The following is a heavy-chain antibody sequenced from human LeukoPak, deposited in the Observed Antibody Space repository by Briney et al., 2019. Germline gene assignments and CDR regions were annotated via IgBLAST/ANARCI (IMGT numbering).Heavy chain of an antibody. CDR3: ARAEKAVAGTLDS. V-gene: IGHV4-59*01. D-gene: IGHD6-19*01. CDR1: GDSISNYY. J-gene: IGHJ4*02. Sequence: SETVSLTCTVSGDSISNYYWSWIRQSPGKELEWIGYMFNRGSTIYNPSLKSRVTISTDTSKNQFSLRLTSVTAADTAVYYCARAEKAVAGTLDSWGQELLLTVSS. CDR2: MFNRGST.